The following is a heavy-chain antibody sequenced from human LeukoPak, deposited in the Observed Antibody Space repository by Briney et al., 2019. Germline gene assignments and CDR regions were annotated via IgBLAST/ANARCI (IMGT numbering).Heavy chain of an antibody. J-gene: IGHJ4*02. Sequence: PSQTLSLTCAVSGGSIDSGGSSWSWIRQPPGKGLEWIGYIYHSGSAYYAPSLKSRVTISVDRSKSQFSLQLNSVTAADTAVYYCARDGGLGSFSFDYWGQGTLVTVSS. D-gene: IGHD3-10*01. CDR2: IYHSGSA. CDR3: ARDGGLGSFSFDY. V-gene: IGHV4-30-2*01. CDR1: GGSIDSGGSS.